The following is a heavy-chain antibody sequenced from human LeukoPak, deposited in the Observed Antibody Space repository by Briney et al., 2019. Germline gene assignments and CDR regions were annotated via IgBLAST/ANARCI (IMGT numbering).Heavy chain of an antibody. CDR1: GFTFSSYA. CDR3: AMTWIQLWLPFGDY. D-gene: IGHD5-18*01. Sequence: GGSLRLSCAASGFTFSSYAMSWVRQAPGKGLEWVSAISGSGGSTYYADSVKGRFTISRDNPKNTLYLQMNSLRAEDTAVYYCAMTWIQLWLPFGDYWGQGTLVTVSS. V-gene: IGHV3-23*01. CDR2: ISGSGGST. J-gene: IGHJ4*02.